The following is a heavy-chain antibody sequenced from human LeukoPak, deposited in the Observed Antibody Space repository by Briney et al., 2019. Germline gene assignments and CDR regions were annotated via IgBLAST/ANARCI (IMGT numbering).Heavy chain of an antibody. J-gene: IGHJ5*02. D-gene: IGHD2-21*02. CDR1: GDSLNTYY. Sequence: SETLSLTCTVSGDSLNTYYWTWIRQTTGKGLEWIGFVAYSGSSNYNPSLKSRVSISIDTSKNQFSLALTSVTPADTAVYYCARVVRGVVTSNWFDPWGQGTLVTVSS. CDR3: ARVVRGVVTSNWFDP. V-gene: IGHV4-59*01. CDR2: VAYSGSS.